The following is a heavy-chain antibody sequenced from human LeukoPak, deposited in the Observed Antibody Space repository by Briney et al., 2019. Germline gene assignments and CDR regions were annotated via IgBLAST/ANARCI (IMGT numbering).Heavy chain of an antibody. J-gene: IGHJ4*02. Sequence: ASVKVSCKVSGYTLTSYGISWVRQAPGQELEWMGWISAYNGNTNYAQKLQGRVTMTTDTSTSTAYMELRSLRSDDTAVYYCARDEVSRPEWLPPTSNYYFGYWGQGTLVTVSS. V-gene: IGHV1-18*04. CDR3: ARDEVSRPEWLPPTSNYYFGY. CDR1: GYTLTSYG. D-gene: IGHD6-19*01. CDR2: ISAYNGNT.